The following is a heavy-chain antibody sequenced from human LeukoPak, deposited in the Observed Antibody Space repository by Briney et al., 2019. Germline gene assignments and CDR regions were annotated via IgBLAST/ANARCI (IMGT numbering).Heavy chain of an antibody. CDR2: IGSSNSYI. Sequence: PGGSLRLSCEVSGFTFSSYHMNWVRQAPGKGLEWVSSIGSSNSYIYYADSMTGRFTISRDNAKNSLYLQMNSLRAEDTAMYYCARRATTERGHIYGLDYWGQGTLFTVSP. CDR3: ARRATTERGHIYGLDY. V-gene: IGHV3-21*01. J-gene: IGHJ4*02. CDR1: GFTFSSYH. D-gene: IGHD5-18*01.